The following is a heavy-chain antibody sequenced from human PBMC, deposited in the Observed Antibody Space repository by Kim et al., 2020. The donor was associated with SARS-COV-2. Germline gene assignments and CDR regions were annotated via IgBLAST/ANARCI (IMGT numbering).Heavy chain of an antibody. Sequence: SETLSLTCTVSGGSISSSSYYWGWIRQPPGKGLEWIGNIYYSGSTSYNPSLKSRVAISVDTSKNQFSLKLSSVTAADTAVYYCARRNYGSGRRDYWGQGTLVTVSS. CDR1: GGSISSSSYY. CDR2: IYYSGST. J-gene: IGHJ4*02. V-gene: IGHV4-39*01. CDR3: ARRNYGSGRRDY. D-gene: IGHD3-10*01.